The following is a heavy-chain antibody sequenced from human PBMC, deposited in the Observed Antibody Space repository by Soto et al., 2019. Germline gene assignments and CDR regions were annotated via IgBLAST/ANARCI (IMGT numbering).Heavy chain of an antibody. V-gene: IGHV2-70*04. J-gene: IGHJ4*02. CDR1: GFSLTTSGMR. D-gene: IGHD7-27*01. CDR3: ARTVSSNWGSTMAHFDY. Sequence: GSGPTLVNPTQTLTLTCTFSGFSLTTSGMRVSWIRQPPGKALEWLAHIDWDDDKFYSPSLKTRLTISMDTSKNQVVLTMTNLDPVDTATYFCARTVSSNWGSTMAHFDYWGQGALVTVYS. CDR2: IDWDDDK.